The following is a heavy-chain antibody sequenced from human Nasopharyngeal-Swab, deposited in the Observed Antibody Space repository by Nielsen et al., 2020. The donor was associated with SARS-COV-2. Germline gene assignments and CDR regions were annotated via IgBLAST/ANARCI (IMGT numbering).Heavy chain of an antibody. CDR1: GFAVSANS. Sequence: ESLKISCAASGFAVSANSMSWIRQPPGKGLEWIGEINHRGSTNYNPSLKSRVTISADTSKNQFSLNLSSVTAADTAVYYCARGLVDVNMMLVVIGFSYWLDSWGQGTLVTVSS. J-gene: IGHJ5*01. V-gene: IGHV4-34*01. CDR3: ARGLVDVNMMLVVIGFSYWLDS. D-gene: IGHD3-22*01. CDR2: INHRGST.